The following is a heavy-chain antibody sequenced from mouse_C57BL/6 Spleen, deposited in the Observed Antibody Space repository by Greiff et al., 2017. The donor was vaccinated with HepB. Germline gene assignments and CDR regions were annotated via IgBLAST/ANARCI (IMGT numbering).Heavy chain of an antibody. V-gene: IGHV1-55*01. CDR2: IYPGSGST. CDR1: GYTFTSYW. J-gene: IGHJ3*01. CDR3: AKIYYGSSYNWFAY. D-gene: IGHD1-1*01. Sequence: QVQLQQPGAELVKPGASVKMSCKASGYTFTSYWITWVKQRPGQGLEWIGDIYPGSGSTNYNEKFKSKATLTVDTSSSTAYMQLSSLTSEDSAVYYCAKIYYGSSYNWFAYWGQGTLVTVAA.